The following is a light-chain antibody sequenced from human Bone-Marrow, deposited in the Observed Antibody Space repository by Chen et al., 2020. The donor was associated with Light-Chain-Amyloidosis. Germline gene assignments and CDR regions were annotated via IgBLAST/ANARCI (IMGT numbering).Light chain of an antibody. J-gene: IGLJ2*01. CDR1: SSDIGCYKY. CDR3: SSYTSSTTLVV. V-gene: IGLV2-14*03. Sequence: QSALTQPASVSGSPGQSINISCTGTSSDIGCYKYVSWYQQHPDKAPKLMIYDVSNRPSGVSDRFSGSKSGYRSSLTISGLQSEDEADYYCSSYTSSTTLVVFGGGTKLTV. CDR2: DVS.